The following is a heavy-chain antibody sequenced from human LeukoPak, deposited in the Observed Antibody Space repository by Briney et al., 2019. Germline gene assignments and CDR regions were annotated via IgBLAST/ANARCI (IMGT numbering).Heavy chain of an antibody. Sequence: PGGSLRLSCAASGFTFSSYWMHWVRQAPGKGLLWVSRINSDGSSTSYADSVEGRFTISRDNAKNTLYLQMNSLRAEDTAVYHCARDRAGYNYDDYWGQGTLVTVSS. J-gene: IGHJ4*02. CDR1: GFTFSSYW. CDR2: INSDGSST. CDR3: ARDRAGYNYDDY. D-gene: IGHD5-24*01. V-gene: IGHV3-74*01.